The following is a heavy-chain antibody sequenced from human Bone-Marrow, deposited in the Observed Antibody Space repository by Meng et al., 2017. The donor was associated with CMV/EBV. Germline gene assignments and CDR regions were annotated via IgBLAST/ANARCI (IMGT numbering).Heavy chain of an antibody. CDR3: ARDFFPAGY. D-gene: IGHD2/OR15-2a*01. V-gene: IGHV3-7*01. CDR1: GFTFSSYW. J-gene: IGHJ4*02. CDR2: IKQDGSEK. Sequence: GESLKLSWAASGFTFSSYWMSWVRQAPGKGLEWVANIKQDGSEKYYVDSVKGRFTIFRDNAKNSLYLQMNSLRAEDTAVYYCARDFFPAGYWGQGTLVTASS.